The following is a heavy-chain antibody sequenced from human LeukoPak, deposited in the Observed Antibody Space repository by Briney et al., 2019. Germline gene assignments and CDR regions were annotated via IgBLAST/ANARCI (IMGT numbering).Heavy chain of an antibody. CDR1: GYTFTDLY. J-gene: IGHJ4*02. D-gene: IGHD5-18*01. V-gene: IGHV1-2*02. Sequence: ASVKVSCKASGYTFTDLYMHWVRQAPGQGLEWMGWINPNSGGTNYAQKFQGRVTMTRDTSISTAYMELSRLRSDDTAVYYCARDGYSYGPVGADYWGQGTLVTVSS. CDR3: ARDGYSYGPVGADY. CDR2: INPNSGGT.